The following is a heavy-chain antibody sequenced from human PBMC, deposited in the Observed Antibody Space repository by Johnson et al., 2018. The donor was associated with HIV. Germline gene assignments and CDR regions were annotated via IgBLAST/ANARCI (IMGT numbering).Heavy chain of an antibody. D-gene: IGHD1-26*01. CDR3: AREGGIVAVQGDAFDI. CDR1: GFTFDDHG. J-gene: IGHJ3*02. CDR2: INWSGGTT. Sequence: MMLVESGGGVERPGGSLRLSCAGSGFTFDDHGMSWVRQVPGKGLEWVSGINWSGGTTGYADSVKGRFTISRDNTKNSLYLQMNSLRAEDTALYYCAREGGIVAVQGDAFDIWGQGTMVTVSS. V-gene: IGHV3-20*04.